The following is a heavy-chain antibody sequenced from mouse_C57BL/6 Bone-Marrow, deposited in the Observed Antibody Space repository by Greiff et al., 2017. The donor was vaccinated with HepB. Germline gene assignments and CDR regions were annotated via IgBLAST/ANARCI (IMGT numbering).Heavy chain of an antibody. CDR1: GYAFSSSW. D-gene: IGHD1-1*01. Sequence: QVQLQLSGPELVKPGASVKISCKASGYAFSSSWMNWVKQRPGKGLEWIGRIYPGDGDTNYNGKFKGKATLTADKSSSTAYMQLSSLTSEDSAVYFCALITTVVANFDYWGQGTTLTVSS. CDR2: IYPGDGDT. V-gene: IGHV1-82*01. J-gene: IGHJ2*01. CDR3: ALITTVVANFDY.